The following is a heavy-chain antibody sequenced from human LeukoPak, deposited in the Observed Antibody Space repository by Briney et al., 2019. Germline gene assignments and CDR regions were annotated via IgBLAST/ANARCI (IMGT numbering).Heavy chain of an antibody. CDR2: ISGSGSST. Sequence: GGSLRLSCVATGFTFSSHAMSWVRQAPGQGLEWVSGISGSGSSTYYADSVKGRLTISRDNSKNTLYLQMNSLRAEDTAVYYCAKGGITMVRGVLYYYYMDVWGKGTTVTVSS. J-gene: IGHJ6*03. D-gene: IGHD3-10*01. CDR1: GFTFSSHA. V-gene: IGHV3-23*01. CDR3: AKGGITMVRGVLYYYYMDV.